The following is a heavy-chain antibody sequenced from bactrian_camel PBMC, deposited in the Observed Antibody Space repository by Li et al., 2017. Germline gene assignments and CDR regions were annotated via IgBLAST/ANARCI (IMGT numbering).Heavy chain of an antibody. Sequence: DVQLVESGGGSVQAGETLRLSCTASGFTFSNYAMSWVRQAPGKGLEWVSAISTGGGSTYYADSVKGRFTISKDNAKSTVYLQMNSLKLEDTAVYYCAADTILAQPSAYEFNSWGQGTQVTVS. D-gene: IGHD1*01. CDR2: ISTGGGST. V-gene: IGHV3S40*01. J-gene: IGHJ4*01. CDR3: AADTILAQPSAYEFNS. CDR1: GFTFSNYA.